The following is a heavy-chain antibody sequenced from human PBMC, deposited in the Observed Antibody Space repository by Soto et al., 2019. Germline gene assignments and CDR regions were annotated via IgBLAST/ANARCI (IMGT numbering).Heavy chain of an antibody. J-gene: IGHJ4*02. CDR1: GGSISSSSYY. V-gene: IGHV4-39*07. CDR2: IYYSGST. CDR3: ARGLRPAADFDY. Sequence: SETLSLTCTVSGGSISSSSYYWGWIRQPPGKGLEWIGYIYYSGSTYYNPSLKSRVTISVDTSKNQFSLKLSSVTAADMAVYYCARGLRPAADFDYWGQGTLVTVSS. D-gene: IGHD6-13*01.